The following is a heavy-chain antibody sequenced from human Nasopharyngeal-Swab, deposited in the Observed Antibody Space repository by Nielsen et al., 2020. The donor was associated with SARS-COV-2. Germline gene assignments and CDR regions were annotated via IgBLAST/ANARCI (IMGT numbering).Heavy chain of an antibody. CDR3: ARLGGSFLTYYMDV. J-gene: IGHJ6*03. CDR2: IYYSGST. D-gene: IGHD1-26*01. CDR1: GGSISSSSYY. Sequence: SETLSLTCTVSGGSISSSSYYWGWIRQPPWRGLEWIGSIYYSGSTYYNPSLKSRVTISVDTSKNQFSLKLSSVTAADTAVYYCARLGGSFLTYYMDVWGKGTTVTVSS. V-gene: IGHV4-39*01.